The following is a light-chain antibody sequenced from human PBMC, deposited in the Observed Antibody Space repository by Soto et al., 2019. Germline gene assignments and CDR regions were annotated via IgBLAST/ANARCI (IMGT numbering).Light chain of an antibody. J-gene: IGLJ1*01. CDR3: NSFTDSSLYV. V-gene: IGLV2-14*01. CDR2: EVT. CDR1: SSDLGGYNY. Sequence: QSALTQPASVSGSLGQPITISCTGTSSDLGGYNYVSWYQQHPGKAPRLVIYEVTNRPSGVSNRFSGSKSGNTASLTISGLQADDEADYYCNSFTDSSLYVFGTGTKVTVL.